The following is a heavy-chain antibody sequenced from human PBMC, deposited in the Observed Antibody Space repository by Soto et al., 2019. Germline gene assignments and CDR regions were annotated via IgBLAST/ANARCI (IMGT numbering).Heavy chain of an antibody. V-gene: IGHV4-4*07. J-gene: IGHJ4*02. D-gene: IGHD1-26*01. Sequence: QVHLKGSGPGLVKPSETLSLTCNVSGVSITSNYWNWVRQPAGKRREWIGRIFHTGATNVNSNLRSRVIMSIDTSKNQFSLKLRPVTAADTAVYYCARDSPSSGRSFDLWGQGILVTVSS. CDR1: GVSITSNY. CDR3: ARDSPSSGRSFDL. CDR2: IFHTGAT.